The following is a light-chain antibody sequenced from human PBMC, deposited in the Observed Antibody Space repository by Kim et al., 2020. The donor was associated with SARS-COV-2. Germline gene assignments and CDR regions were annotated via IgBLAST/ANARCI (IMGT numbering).Light chain of an antibody. CDR3: QTWATGIQV. J-gene: IGLJ2*01. V-gene: IGLV4-69*01. Sequence: SVRPTCTLSSGHSNYAIAWLQQRPEKGPRYLMKLNSDGSHSKGDGIPDRFSGSTSGAERYLTISSLQSEDEADYYCQTWATGIQVFGGGTKLTVL. CDR2: LNSDGSH. CDR1: SGHSNYA.